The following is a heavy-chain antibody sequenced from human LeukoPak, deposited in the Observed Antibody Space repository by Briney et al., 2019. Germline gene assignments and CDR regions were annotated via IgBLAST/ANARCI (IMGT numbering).Heavy chain of an antibody. J-gene: IGHJ4*02. V-gene: IGHV4-30-2*01. CDR3: ARANYGSGNPFDY. CDR1: GGSISSGGYY. Sequence: PSETLSLTCTVSGGSISSGGYYWSWIRQPPGKGLEWIGYIYHSGRTYYNPSLKSRVTISVDRSKNQFSLKLSSVTAADTAVYYCARANYGSGNPFDYWGQGTLVTVSS. CDR2: IYHSGRT. D-gene: IGHD3-10*01.